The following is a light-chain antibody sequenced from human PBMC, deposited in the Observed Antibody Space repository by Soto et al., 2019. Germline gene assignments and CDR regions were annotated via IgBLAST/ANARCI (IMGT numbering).Light chain of an antibody. CDR1: TSNIGTNY. J-gene: IGLJ3*02. V-gene: IGLV1-51*01. CDR2: DNS. CDR3: GTWDNSLRAGV. Sequence: QSVLTQPPSVSAAPGQRVTISCSGSTSNIGTNYVSWYQHVPGTAPKLLIYDNSRRPSGIPDRFSGSKSGTSATLGITGLQTGDEADYYCGTWDNSLRAGVFGVGTKLTVL.